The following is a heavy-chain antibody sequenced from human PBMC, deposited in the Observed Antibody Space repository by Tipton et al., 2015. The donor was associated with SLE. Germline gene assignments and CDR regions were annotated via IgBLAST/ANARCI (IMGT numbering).Heavy chain of an antibody. D-gene: IGHD3-9*01. CDR1: GFTFSTYS. CDR3: ARDSDDILTGYYRFDC. V-gene: IGHV3-21*03. J-gene: IGHJ4*02. CDR2: ISSSNSYI. Sequence: GSLRLSCAASGFTFSTYSMNWVRQAPGKGLEWVSSISSSNSYIYYADSVKGRFTISRDNAKNSLSLQMNSLRAEDTAVYYCARDSDDILTGYYRFDCWGQGTLVTVSS.